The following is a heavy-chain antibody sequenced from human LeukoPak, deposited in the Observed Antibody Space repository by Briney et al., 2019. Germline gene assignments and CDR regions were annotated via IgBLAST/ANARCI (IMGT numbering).Heavy chain of an antibody. J-gene: IGHJ4*02. CDR3: ARRYYYDSSGYYYFDY. D-gene: IGHD3-22*01. Sequence: GESLKISCKGSGYSFTSSWIGWVRQMPGKGLEWMGTIHPSDSDTRYSPSFQGQVTISADKSISTAYLQWSSLKASDTAMYYCARRYYYDSSGYYYFDYWGQGTLVTVSS. CDR1: GYSFTSSW. V-gene: IGHV5-51*01. CDR2: IHPSDSDT.